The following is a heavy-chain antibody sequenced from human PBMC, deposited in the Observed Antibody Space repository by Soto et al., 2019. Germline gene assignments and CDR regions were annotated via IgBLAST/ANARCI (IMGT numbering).Heavy chain of an antibody. D-gene: IGHD4-17*01. CDR2: IYDSGST. Sequence: SETLSLTCTVSGGSISSSYWSWIRQPPGKGLEWIGYIYDSGSTYYNSSLKSRVTISVDTSKNQFSLKLSSVTAADTAVYYCARESRGDYGDDVGYYYGMDVWGQGTTVTVSS. V-gene: IGHV4-59*12. CDR1: GGSISSSY. CDR3: ARESRGDYGDDVGYYYGMDV. J-gene: IGHJ6*02.